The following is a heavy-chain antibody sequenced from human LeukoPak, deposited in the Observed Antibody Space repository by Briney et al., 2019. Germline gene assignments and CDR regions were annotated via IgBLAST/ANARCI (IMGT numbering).Heavy chain of an antibody. D-gene: IGHD3-22*01. CDR3: ARGYSSGYYKSFDY. CDR1: GYTFTGYY. J-gene: IGHJ4*02. CDR2: INPNSGGT. Sequence: GASVTVSCKASGYTFTGYYMHWVRQAPGQGLEWTGWINPNSGGTNYAQKFQGRVTMTRDTSISTAYMELSRLRSDDTAVYYCARGYSSGYYKSFDYWGQGTLVTVSS. V-gene: IGHV1-2*02.